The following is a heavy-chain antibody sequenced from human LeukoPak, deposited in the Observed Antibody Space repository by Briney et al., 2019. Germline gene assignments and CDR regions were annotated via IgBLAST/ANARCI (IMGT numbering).Heavy chain of an antibody. J-gene: IGHJ4*02. CDR3: ARGTENSGGCNFEY. Sequence: WETLSLTCAVYGGSFSGYYWSWIRQPPGKGLEWFGEINHSGRTNCNPSLKSRATISVDTSKNQFSLKLSSVTAAETAVYYCARGTENSGGCNFEYWGQGTLVTVSS. CDR1: GGSFSGYY. D-gene: IGHD1-26*01. V-gene: IGHV4-34*01. CDR2: INHSGRT.